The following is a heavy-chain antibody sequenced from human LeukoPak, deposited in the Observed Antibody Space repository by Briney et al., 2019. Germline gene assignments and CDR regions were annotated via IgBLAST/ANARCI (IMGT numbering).Heavy chain of an antibody. J-gene: IGHJ4*02. Sequence: GGSLRLSCAASGFTFRSYAMSWVRQAPGKGLEWVSAISGSGGSTDYADSAKGRFTISRDNSKNTLYMQMNSLRAEDTAVYYCASYDSSGYYHYFDYWGQGTLVTVSS. CDR3: ASYDSSGYYHYFDY. V-gene: IGHV3-23*01. CDR1: GFTFRSYA. D-gene: IGHD3-22*01. CDR2: ISGSGGST.